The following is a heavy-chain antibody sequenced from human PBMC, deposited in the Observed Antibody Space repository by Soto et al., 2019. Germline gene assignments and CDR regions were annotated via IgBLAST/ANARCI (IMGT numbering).Heavy chain of an antibody. CDR1: GFTFSNAW. J-gene: IGHJ6*02. Sequence: EVQLVESGGGLVKPGGSLRLSCAASGFTFSNAWMNWVRQAPGKGLEWVGRIKSKTDGGTTDYAAPVKGRFTISRDDSKNTLYLQMNSLKTEDTAVYYCTTGYCSSTSYFYYYYYYYGMDVWGQGTTVTVSS. CDR2: IKSKTDGGTT. D-gene: IGHD2-2*01. V-gene: IGHV3-15*07. CDR3: TTGYCSSTSYFYYYYYYYGMDV.